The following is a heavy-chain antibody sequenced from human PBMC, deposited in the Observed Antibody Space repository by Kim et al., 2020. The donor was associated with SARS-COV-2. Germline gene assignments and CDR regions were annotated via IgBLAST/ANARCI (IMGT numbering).Heavy chain of an antibody. Sequence: VKGRFTISRDNAKNSLYLQMNSLRAENTAVYYWARDGGSYGLYYYYYMDVWGKGTTVTVSS. D-gene: IGHD5-18*01. CDR3: ARDGGSYGLYYYYYMDV. V-gene: IGHV3-21*01. J-gene: IGHJ6*03.